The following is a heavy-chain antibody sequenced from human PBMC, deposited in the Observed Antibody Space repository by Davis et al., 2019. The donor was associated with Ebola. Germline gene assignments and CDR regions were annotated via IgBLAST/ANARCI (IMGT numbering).Heavy chain of an antibody. CDR1: GGTFSSYA. Sequence: AASVKVSCKASGGTFSSYAISWVRQAPGQGLEWMGGIIPIFGTANYAQKFQGRVTITADKSTSTAYMELRSLRSEDTAVYYCARDPSSSSSLYYYYGMDVWGQGTTVTVSS. J-gene: IGHJ6*02. CDR2: IIPIFGTA. CDR3: ARDPSSSSSLYYYYGMDV. V-gene: IGHV1-69*06. D-gene: IGHD6-6*01.